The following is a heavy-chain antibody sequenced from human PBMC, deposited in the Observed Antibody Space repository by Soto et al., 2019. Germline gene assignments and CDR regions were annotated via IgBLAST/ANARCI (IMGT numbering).Heavy chain of an antibody. CDR1: GYTFTSYY. J-gene: IGHJ4*02. V-gene: IGHV1-2*02. CDR2: INPSSGST. Sequence: ASVKVSCKASGYTFTSYYMHWVRQAPGQGLEWMGRINPSSGSTSYAQKFQGRVTMTRDTSISTAYMELSSLTSDDTAVYYCATACRDGYNCLDYWGQGTLVTVSS. D-gene: IGHD5-12*01. CDR3: ATACRDGYNCLDY.